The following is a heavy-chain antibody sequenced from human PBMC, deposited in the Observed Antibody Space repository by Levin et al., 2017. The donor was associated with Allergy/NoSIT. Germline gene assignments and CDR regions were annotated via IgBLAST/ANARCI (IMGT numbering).Heavy chain of an antibody. CDR2: IYDSGST. CDR3: AKETYGDQRHCSGDCFVY. Sequence: NPSETLSLTCRVSGGSIIGYYWSWIRQPAGKGLEWIGRIYDSGSTNYNPSLKSRVAMSIDTSNNHFSLRLTSLTAADTAVYYCAKETYGDQRHCSGDCFVYWGHGTLVTVSP. V-gene: IGHV4-4*07. CDR1: GGSIIGYY. J-gene: IGHJ4*01. D-gene: IGHD2-15*01.